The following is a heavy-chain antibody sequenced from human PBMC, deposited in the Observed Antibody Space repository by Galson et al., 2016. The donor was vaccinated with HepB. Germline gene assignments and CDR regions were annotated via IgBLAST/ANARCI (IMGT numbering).Heavy chain of an antibody. Sequence: TLSLTCTVSGGSISSGSYYWSWIRQPAGKGLEWIGRIYTSGSTNYNPSLKSRVTISVDTSKNQFSLKLSSMTAADTAVYYCASYPDSEPFGLFDYWGQGTLVTVSS. CDR2: IYTSGST. CDR3: ASYPDSEPFGLFDY. J-gene: IGHJ4*02. CDR1: GGSISSGSYY. D-gene: IGHD3-16*01. V-gene: IGHV4-61*02.